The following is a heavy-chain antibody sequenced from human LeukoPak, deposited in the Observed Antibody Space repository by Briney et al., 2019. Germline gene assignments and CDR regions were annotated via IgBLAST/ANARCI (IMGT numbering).Heavy chain of an antibody. D-gene: IGHD4-17*01. J-gene: IGHJ3*02. CDR3: ARYSVTSDAFDI. V-gene: IGHV4-59*01. CDR2: IYYGGST. Sequence: SETLSLTCTVSGGSISSYYWSWIRQPPGKGLEWIGYIYYGGSTNYNPSLKSRVTISVDTSKNQFSLKLSSVTAADTAVYYCARYSVTSDAFDIWGQGTMVTVSS. CDR1: GGSISSYY.